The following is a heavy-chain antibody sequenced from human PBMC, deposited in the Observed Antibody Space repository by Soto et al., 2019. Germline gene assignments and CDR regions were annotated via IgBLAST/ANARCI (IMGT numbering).Heavy chain of an antibody. D-gene: IGHD3-22*01. Sequence: GGSLRLSCAASGFTFSSYAMSWVRQAPGKGLEWVSAISGSGGSTYYADTVKGRFTISRDNSKNTLYLQMNSLRAEDTAVYYCSKDALGPRTVVVVPYYYYGMDVWGQGTTVTVSS. CDR2: ISGSGGST. CDR3: SKDALGPRTVVVVPYYYYGMDV. CDR1: GFTFSSYA. J-gene: IGHJ6*02. V-gene: IGHV3-23*01.